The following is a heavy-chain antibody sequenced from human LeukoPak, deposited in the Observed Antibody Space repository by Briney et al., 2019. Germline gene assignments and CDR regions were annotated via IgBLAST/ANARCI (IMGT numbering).Heavy chain of an antibody. Sequence: GGSLRLSCAASGFTFSSYAMRWVRQAPGKGLEWVSAISGSGGSTYYADSVKGRFTISRDNSKNTLYLQMNSLRAEDTAVYYCAKDQLRFLEWLLPTGYYFDYWGQGTLVTVSS. CDR3: AKDQLRFLEWLLPTGYYFDY. CDR2: ISGSGGST. J-gene: IGHJ4*02. V-gene: IGHV3-23*01. CDR1: GFTFSSYA. D-gene: IGHD3-3*01.